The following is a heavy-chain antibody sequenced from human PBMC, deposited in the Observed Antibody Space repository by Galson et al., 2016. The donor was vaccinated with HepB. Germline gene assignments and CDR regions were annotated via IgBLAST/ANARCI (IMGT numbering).Heavy chain of an antibody. CDR1: GFTFSHYY. V-gene: IGHV3-11*01. D-gene: IGHD4-17*01. Sequence: SLRLSCAASGFTFSHYYMAWIRQAPGKGLECVSYISSSGGTIDYADSVKGRFTMSRDNAEESLNLQMNSLRPEDTAVYYCAAGGGRGFSGDYYFDFWGLGTLVTVSS. J-gene: IGHJ4*02. CDR3: AAGGGRGFSGDYYFDF. CDR2: ISSSGGTI.